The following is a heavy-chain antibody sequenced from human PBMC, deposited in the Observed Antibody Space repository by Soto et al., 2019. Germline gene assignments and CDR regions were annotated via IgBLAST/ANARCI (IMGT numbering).Heavy chain of an antibody. Sequence: PSETLSLTCTVSGGSISSYYWSWIRQPPGKGLEWIGYIYYSGSTNYNPSLKSRVTISVDTSKNQFSLKLSSVTAADTAVYYCARDDSYGDENWFDPWGQGTLVTVSS. CDR3: ARDDSYGDENWFDP. V-gene: IGHV4-59*01. CDR1: GGSISSYY. CDR2: IYYSGST. D-gene: IGHD4-17*01. J-gene: IGHJ5*02.